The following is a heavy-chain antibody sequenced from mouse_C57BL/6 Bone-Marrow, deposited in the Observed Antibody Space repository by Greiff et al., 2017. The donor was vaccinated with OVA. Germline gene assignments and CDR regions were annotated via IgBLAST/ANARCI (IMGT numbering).Heavy chain of an antibody. CDR1: GYTFTDYE. V-gene: IGHV1-15*01. CDR3: TVALYYFDY. J-gene: IGHJ2*01. CDR2: IDPETGGT. Sequence: VQLQQSGAELVRPGASVTLSCQASGYTFTDYEMHWVKQTPVHGLEWIGAIDPETGGTAYNQKFKGKAILTADKSSSTAYMELRSLTSEDSAVYYCTVALYYFDYWGQGTTLTVSS. D-gene: IGHD1-1*02.